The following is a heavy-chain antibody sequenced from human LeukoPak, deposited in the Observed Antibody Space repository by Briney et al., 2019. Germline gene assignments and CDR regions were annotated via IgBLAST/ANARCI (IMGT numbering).Heavy chain of an antibody. D-gene: IGHD6-13*01. CDR2: ISSSGSTI. J-gene: IGHJ5*02. CDR1: GFTFSSYT. V-gene: IGHV3-48*04. CDR3: ARDRIAAARPSAVWSWFDR. Sequence: GGSLKLSCAASGFTFSSYTMNWVRQAPGKGLEWVSYISSSGSTIYYADSVKGRFTISRDNAKNSLYLQMNSLRAEDTAVYYCARDRIAAARPSAVWSWFDRWGQGTLVTVSS.